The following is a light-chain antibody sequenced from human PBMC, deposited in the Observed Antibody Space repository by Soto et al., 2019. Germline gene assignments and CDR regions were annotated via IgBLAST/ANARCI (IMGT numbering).Light chain of an antibody. CDR1: QSIRND. CDR2: ASS. V-gene: IGKV1-17*01. Sequence: DIQMTQAPSSLSASVGDRVTITCRASQSIRNDLGWYQQKPGKSPKRLIYASSTLQNGVPSRFSGSGSGTEFTLTISSLQPEDFATYYCQHHNSYLALTFGGGTKVEIK. J-gene: IGKJ4*01. CDR3: QHHNSYLALT.